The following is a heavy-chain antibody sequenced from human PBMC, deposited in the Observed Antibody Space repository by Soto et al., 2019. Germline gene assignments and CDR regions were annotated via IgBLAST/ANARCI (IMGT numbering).Heavy chain of an antibody. CDR1: GFTFSAYC. CDR3: VRGRGLDGSPYYYYYGMDV. J-gene: IGHJ6*02. D-gene: IGHD1-26*01. Sequence: VQLVESGGGLVQPGGSLRLSCEASGFTFSAYCMTWVRQAPGKGLEWVANIKKDGSEKYYVDSVKGRFTISRDNAQSSLYLQMNSLTALDTSVYYCVRGRGLDGSPYYYYYGMDVWGQGTTVTVSS. CDR2: IKKDGSEK. V-gene: IGHV3-7*03.